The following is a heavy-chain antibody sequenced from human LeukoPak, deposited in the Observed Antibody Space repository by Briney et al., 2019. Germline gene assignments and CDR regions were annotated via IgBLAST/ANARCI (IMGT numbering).Heavy chain of an antibody. CDR3: ARWGRDGYNSEDYYYYGMDV. Sequence: SQTLSLTCSVSGGSISSGDYYWTWIRQPPGKGLEWIGYIYYSGSTNYNPSLKSRVTISVDTSKNQFSLKLSSVTAADTAVYYCARWGRDGYNSEDYYYYGMDVWGQGTTVTVSS. J-gene: IGHJ6*02. CDR2: IYYSGST. V-gene: IGHV4-61*08. D-gene: IGHD5-24*01. CDR1: GGSISSGDYY.